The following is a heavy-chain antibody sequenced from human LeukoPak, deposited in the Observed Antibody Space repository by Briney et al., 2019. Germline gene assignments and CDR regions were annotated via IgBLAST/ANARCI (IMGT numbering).Heavy chain of an antibody. D-gene: IGHD6-13*01. J-gene: IGHJ4*02. CDR2: IYHSGST. CDR3: ARRVGIAGMFDY. Sequence: SQTLSLTCAVSGGSISSGGYSWSWIRQPPGKGLEWIGYIYHSGSTYYNPSLKSRVTISVDTSKNQFSLKFSSVTAADTAVYYCARRVGIAGMFDYWGQGTLVTVSS. CDR1: GGSISSGGYS. V-gene: IGHV4-30-2*01.